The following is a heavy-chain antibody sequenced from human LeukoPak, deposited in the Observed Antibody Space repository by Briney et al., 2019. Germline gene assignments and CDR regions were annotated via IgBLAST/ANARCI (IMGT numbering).Heavy chain of an antibody. CDR1: GYSFTGYW. V-gene: IGHV5-10-1*01. D-gene: IGHD6-13*01. Sequence: GESLKISCKGSGYSFTGYWISWVRQMPGKGLEWMGRIDPSDSYTNYSPSFQGHVTISADKSISTAYLQWSSLKASDTAMYYCASQPRYSSSWNYFDYWGQGTLVTVSS. CDR2: IDPSDSYT. CDR3: ASQPRYSSSWNYFDY. J-gene: IGHJ4*02.